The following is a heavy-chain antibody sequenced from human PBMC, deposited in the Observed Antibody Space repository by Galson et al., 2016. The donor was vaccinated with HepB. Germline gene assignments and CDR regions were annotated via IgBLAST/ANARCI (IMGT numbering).Heavy chain of an antibody. J-gene: IGHJ4*02. CDR2: ISGDGGST. V-gene: IGHV3-23*01. D-gene: IGHD6-19*01. CDR3: ARFTQEWLDMVYYFDY. CDR1: GFTFGRYA. Sequence: SLRLSCAASGFTFGRYAMSWVRQAPGKGLEWVSAISGDGGSTYYAGSVQGRFTSSGDRSTNTMYLQMNSLRTDDTAVYYRARFTQEWLDMVYYFDYWGQGTLVTVSS.